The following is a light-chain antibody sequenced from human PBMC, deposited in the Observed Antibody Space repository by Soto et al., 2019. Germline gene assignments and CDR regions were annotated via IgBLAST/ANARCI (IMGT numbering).Light chain of an antibody. J-gene: IGLJ1*01. CDR1: SSNIGAGYD. Sequence: QSVLTQPPSVSGAPGQRVTISCAGSSSNIGAGYDVHWYQQLPGTAPKLLIYANSNRPSGVPDRFSGSKSGTSASLAITGLHAEDEAHYYCQSYDTSLYLYVFGSGSKVTVL. CDR2: ANS. V-gene: IGLV1-40*01. CDR3: QSYDTSLYLYV.